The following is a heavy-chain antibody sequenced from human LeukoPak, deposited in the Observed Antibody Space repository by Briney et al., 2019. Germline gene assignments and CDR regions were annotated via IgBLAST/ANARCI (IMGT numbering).Heavy chain of an antibody. CDR2: IYTSGST. V-gene: IGHV4-61*02. J-gene: IGHJ6*03. CDR3: ARVNLESNYYYYMDV. CDR1: GGSISSGSYY. D-gene: IGHD5-24*01. Sequence: PSETLSLTCTVSGGSISSGSYYWSWIRQPAGKGLEWIGRIYTSGSTNYNPSLKSRVTISVDTSENQFSLKLSSVTAADTAVYYCARVNLESNYYYYMDVWGKGTTVTVSS.